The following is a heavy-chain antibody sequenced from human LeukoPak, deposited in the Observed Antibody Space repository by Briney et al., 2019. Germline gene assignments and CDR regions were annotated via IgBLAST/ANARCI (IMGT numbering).Heavy chain of an antibody. CDR1: GFTFSSYA. CDR2: ISSSSSYI. V-gene: IGHV3-21*04. Sequence: PGGSLRLSCAASGFTFSSYAMSWVRQAPGKGLEWVSSISSSSSYIYYADSVKGRFTISRDNARNSLYLQMNSLRAEDTAVYYCAQRGKKSENYYVGNWYFDLWGRGTLVTVSS. J-gene: IGHJ2*01. D-gene: IGHD3-10*01. CDR3: AQRGKKSENYYVGNWYFDL.